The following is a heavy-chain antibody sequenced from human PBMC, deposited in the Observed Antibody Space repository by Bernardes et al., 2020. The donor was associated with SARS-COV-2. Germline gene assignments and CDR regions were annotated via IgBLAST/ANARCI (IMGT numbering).Heavy chain of an antibody. D-gene: IGHD2-15*01. CDR3: AREVEVGNWFDP. J-gene: IGHJ5*02. Sequence: SETLSLTCTVSGGSISSYYWSWIRQPPGKGLVWIGYIYYSGSTNYNPSLKSRVTISVDTSKNQFSLKLSSVTAADTAVYYCAREVEVGNWFDPWGQGTLVTVSS. CDR1: GGSISSYY. CDR2: IYYSGST. V-gene: IGHV4-59*01.